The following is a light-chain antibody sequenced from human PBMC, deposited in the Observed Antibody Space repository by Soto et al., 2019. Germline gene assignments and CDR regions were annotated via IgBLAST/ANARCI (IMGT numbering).Light chain of an antibody. Sequence: VLTQSPGTLSLSPGERATLSCRASQSVNNNYLAWYQQKPGQSPRLLIYGASIRATAIPDRFSGSGSGTVFTLTISSLEPEDSEVYYCHRHRRSITFGGGTKVEIK. CDR2: GAS. CDR3: HRHRRSIT. V-gene: IGKV3-20*01. J-gene: IGKJ4*01. CDR1: QSVNNNY.